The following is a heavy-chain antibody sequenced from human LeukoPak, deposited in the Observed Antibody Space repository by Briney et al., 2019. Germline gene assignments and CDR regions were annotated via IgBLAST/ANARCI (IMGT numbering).Heavy chain of an antibody. V-gene: IGHV3-48*01. CDR3: ARGSTYYDSSGQVPFDY. CDR1: GFTFNTYT. Sequence: GGSLRLSCAASGFTFNTYTMNWVRQAPGKGLEWVSYISGSSGIIDYADSVRGRFTISRDNAKNSLYLQMNSLRAEDTAVYYCARGSTYYDSSGQVPFDYWGQGTLVTVSS. CDR2: ISGSSGII. J-gene: IGHJ4*02. D-gene: IGHD3-22*01.